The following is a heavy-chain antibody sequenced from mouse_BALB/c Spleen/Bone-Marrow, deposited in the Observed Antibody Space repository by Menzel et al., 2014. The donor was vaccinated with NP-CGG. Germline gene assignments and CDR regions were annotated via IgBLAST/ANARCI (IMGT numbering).Heavy chain of an antibody. CDR2: INPYNGGT. CDR1: GYSFTGYT. Sequence: EVQLQQSGPELMKPGASMKISCKASGYSFTGYTMNWVKQSHGKNLEWIGLINPYNGGTNYNQKFKGKATLTVDKSSSTAHMELLSLTSEDSAVYYCVRDYDYGNYAMDYWGQGTSVTVSS. D-gene: IGHD2-4*01. V-gene: IGHV1-37*01. J-gene: IGHJ4*01. CDR3: VRDYDYGNYAMDY.